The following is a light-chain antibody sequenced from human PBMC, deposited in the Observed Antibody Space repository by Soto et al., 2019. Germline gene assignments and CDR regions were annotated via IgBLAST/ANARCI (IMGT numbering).Light chain of an antibody. Sequence: QYVVTQPPSASAPPGQSVTISCSGRSSNIGSNTVNWCQQVPGEAPKLLIYRNDQRSPGVPDRFSGSKSGTSASLAIDGLQSEDEADYYCVVWDDSLNAVVFGGGTKLTVL. J-gene: IGLJ3*02. CDR3: VVWDDSLNAVV. V-gene: IGLV1-44*01. CDR2: RND. CDR1: SSNIGSNT.